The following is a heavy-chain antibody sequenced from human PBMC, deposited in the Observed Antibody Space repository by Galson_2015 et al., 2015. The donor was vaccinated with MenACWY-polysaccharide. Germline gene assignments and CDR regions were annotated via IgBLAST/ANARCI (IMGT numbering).Heavy chain of an antibody. D-gene: IGHD6-13*01. J-gene: IGHJ4*02. CDR2: TYYRSKWYN. CDR1: GDSVSSNSAA. V-gene: IGHV6-1*01. CDR3: ARDPASTSWCYFDY. Sequence: CAISGDSVSSNSAAWNWIRQPPSRGLEWLGRTYYRSKWYNDYAVSVKSRITINPDTSKNRFSLQLNSVTPDDTAIYYCARDPASTSWCYFDYWGQGTLVTVSS.